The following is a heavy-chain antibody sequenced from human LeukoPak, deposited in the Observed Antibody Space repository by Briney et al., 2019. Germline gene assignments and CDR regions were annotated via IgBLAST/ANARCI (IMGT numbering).Heavy chain of an antibody. J-gene: IGHJ4*02. CDR3: ARILGEGRAMVRGVMDY. D-gene: IGHD3-10*01. CDR2: ISYDGSNK. V-gene: IGHV3-30-3*01. CDR1: GFTFSTFS. Sequence: PGGSLRLSCAASGFTFSTFSMHWVRQAPGKGLEWVAVISYDGSNKYYADSVKGRFTISRDNSKNTLYLQMNSLRAEDTAVYYCARILGEGRAMVRGVMDYWGQGTLVTVSS.